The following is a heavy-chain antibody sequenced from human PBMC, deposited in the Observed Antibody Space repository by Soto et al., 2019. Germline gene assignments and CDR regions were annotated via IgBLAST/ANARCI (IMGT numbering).Heavy chain of an antibody. CDR2: IYYSGST. J-gene: IGHJ5*02. CDR3: ARHEVVVVVAATRWFDP. Sequence: SETLSLTCTVSGGSISSSSYYWGWIRQPPGKGLEWIGSIYYSGSTYYNPSLKSRVTISVDTSKNQFSLKLSSVTAADTAVYYCARHEVVVVVAATRWFDPWGQGTLVTVS. V-gene: IGHV4-39*01. D-gene: IGHD2-15*01. CDR1: GGSISSSSYY.